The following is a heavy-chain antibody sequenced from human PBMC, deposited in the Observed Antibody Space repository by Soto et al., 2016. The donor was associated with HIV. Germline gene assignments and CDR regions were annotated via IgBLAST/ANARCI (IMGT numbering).Heavy chain of an antibody. V-gene: IGHV3-48*04. CDR2: INSGSSIR. J-gene: IGHJ4*02. CDR1: GFTFSNYG. Sequence: EVQVVESGGDLVQPGGSLRLSCAASGFTFSNYGMNWVRQAPGKGLEWISFINSGSSIRYYADSVKGRFTVSRDNAKNSLYLQMNSLTVEDTAIYYCARDRPDYWGQGTLVTVSS. CDR3: ARDRPDY.